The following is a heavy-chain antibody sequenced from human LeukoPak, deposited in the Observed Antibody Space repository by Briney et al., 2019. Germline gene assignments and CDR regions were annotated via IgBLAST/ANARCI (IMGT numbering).Heavy chain of an antibody. CDR1: GFTFSSYA. CDR3: ARGRTAMVGLRLN. Sequence: PGGSLRLSCAASGFTFSSYAMHWVRQAPGKGLEWVAVISYDGSNKYYADSVKGRFAISRDNSKNTLYLQMNSLRAEDTAVYYCARGRTAMVGLRLNWGQGPLVTVSS. D-gene: IGHD5-18*01. V-gene: IGHV3-30*09. CDR2: ISYDGSNK. J-gene: IGHJ4*02.